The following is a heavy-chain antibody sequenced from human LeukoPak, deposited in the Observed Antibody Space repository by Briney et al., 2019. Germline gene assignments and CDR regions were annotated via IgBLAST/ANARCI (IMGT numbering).Heavy chain of an antibody. D-gene: IGHD6-13*01. J-gene: IGHJ6*03. CDR2: IYYSGST. CDR3: ARGQQQLQVYYYYMDV. V-gene: IGHV4-59*01. Sequence: SETLSLTCSVSGGSISSYYWSWIRQPPGKGQEWIGYIYYSGSTNYNSSLKSRVTISVDTSKNQFSLKLSSVTAADTAVYYCARGQQQLQVYYYYMDVWGKGTTVTVS. CDR1: GGSISSYY.